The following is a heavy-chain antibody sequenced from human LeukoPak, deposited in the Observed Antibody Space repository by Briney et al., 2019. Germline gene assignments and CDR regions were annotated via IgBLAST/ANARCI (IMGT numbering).Heavy chain of an antibody. D-gene: IGHD6-19*01. CDR3: AKVGYTSVWFHLDY. CDR2: ISGSGGST. Sequence: GGSLRLSCAASGFTFSSYAMSWVRQAPGKGLEWVSAISGSGGSTYYADSVKGRFTISRDNSENTLYLQMNSLRAEDTALYYCAKVGYTSVWFHLDYWGQGSLVIVSS. J-gene: IGHJ4*02. V-gene: IGHV3-23*01. CDR1: GFTFSSYA.